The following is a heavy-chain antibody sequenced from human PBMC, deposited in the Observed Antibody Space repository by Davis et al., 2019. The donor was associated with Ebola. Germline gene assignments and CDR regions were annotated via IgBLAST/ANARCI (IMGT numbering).Heavy chain of an antibody. CDR3: ARVTAWGTMIELRNAFDI. CDR2: IIPLLDIT. CDR1: GGTFNRHT. V-gene: IGHV1-69*02. D-gene: IGHD3-22*01. Sequence: SVKVSCKASGGTFNRHTINWVRQAPGQGLEWMGRIIPLLDITNYAQKFQGRVTITADKSTSTAYMELSSLRSEDTAVYYCARVTAWGTMIELRNAFDIWGQGTMVTVSS. J-gene: IGHJ3*02.